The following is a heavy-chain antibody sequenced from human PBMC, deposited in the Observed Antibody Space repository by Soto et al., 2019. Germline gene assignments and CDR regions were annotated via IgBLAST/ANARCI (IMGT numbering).Heavy chain of an antibody. J-gene: IGHJ4*02. Sequence: GGSLRLSCAASGFTFSSYAMSWVRQAPGKGLEWVSAISGSGGTTYHADSVKGRFTISRDNSKNTLYLQMNSLRTEDTAVYYCAKEGPQFSSGWYHFNYWGQGTLVTVSS. CDR3: AKEGPQFSSGWYHFNY. CDR1: GFTFSSYA. D-gene: IGHD6-19*01. V-gene: IGHV3-23*01. CDR2: ISGSGGTT.